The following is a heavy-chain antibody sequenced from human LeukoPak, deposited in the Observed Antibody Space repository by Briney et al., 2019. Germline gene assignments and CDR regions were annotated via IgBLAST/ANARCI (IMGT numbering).Heavy chain of an antibody. Sequence: SETLSLTCTVSGGSISSSSYYWGWIRQPPGKGLEWIGSIYYSGSTYYNPSLKSRVTISVDTSKNQFSLKLSSVTAADTAVYYCARSRHKRIYYYYMDVWGKGTTVTVSS. CDR1: GGSISSSSYY. V-gene: IGHV4-39*01. CDR3: ARSRHKRIYYYYMDV. J-gene: IGHJ6*03. CDR2: IYYSGST.